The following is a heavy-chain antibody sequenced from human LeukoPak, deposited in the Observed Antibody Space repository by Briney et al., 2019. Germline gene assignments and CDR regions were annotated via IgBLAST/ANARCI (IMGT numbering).Heavy chain of an antibody. D-gene: IGHD6-13*01. V-gene: IGHV3-11*03. CDR1: GFTFIDYS. CDR2: ISPTSDYT. Sequence: GGSLRLSCAASGFTFIDYSMSWIRQAPGKGLEWVSYISPTSDYTSYADSVKGRFTIFRDNAKNSLFLQMYSLRVEDTAVYYCARCQYNSSPDFWGQGTLVTVSS. CDR3: ARCQYNSSPDF. J-gene: IGHJ4*02.